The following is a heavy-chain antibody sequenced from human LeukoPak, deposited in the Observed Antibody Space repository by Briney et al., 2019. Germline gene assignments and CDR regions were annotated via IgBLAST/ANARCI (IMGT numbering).Heavy chain of an antibody. CDR3: ARRTIEATGSSYDY. D-gene: IGHD6-6*01. CDR2: ISGGGGST. V-gene: IGHV3-23*01. Sequence: GGSLRLSCAASGFTFSSYAMSWVRQAPGKGLEWVSAISGGGGSTYYADSVKGRFTISRDNSKNTLYLQMNSLRADDTAVYYCARRTIEATGSSYDYWGQGTLVAVSS. J-gene: IGHJ4*02. CDR1: GFTFSSYA.